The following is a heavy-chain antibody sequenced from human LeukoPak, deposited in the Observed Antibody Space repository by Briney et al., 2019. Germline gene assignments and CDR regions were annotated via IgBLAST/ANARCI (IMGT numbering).Heavy chain of an antibody. J-gene: IGHJ4*02. D-gene: IGHD3-22*01. Sequence: SGGSLRLSCAASGFTFSSYGMHWVRQAPGKGLEWVAVIWYDGSNKYYADSVKGRFTISRDNSKNTLYLQMNSLRAEDTAVYYCARDRDSYYYDSSGLGDYWGQGTLVTVSS. CDR3: ARDRDSYYYDSSGLGDY. CDR2: IWYDGSNK. CDR1: GFTFSSYG. V-gene: IGHV3-33*01.